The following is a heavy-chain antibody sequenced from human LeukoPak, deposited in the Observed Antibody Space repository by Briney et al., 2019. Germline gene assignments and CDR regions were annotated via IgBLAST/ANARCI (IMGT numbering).Heavy chain of an antibody. CDR3: ARGVVIAPQTFDY. CDR2: IYYSGST. Sequence: PSETLSLTCTVSSESISGFYWTWIRQPPRKGLEWIGYIYYSGSTNYNPSLKSRVTISVDTSKNQFSLKLSSVTAADTAVYYCARGVVIAPQTFDYWGQGTLVTVSS. V-gene: IGHV4-59*01. J-gene: IGHJ4*02. CDR1: SESISGFY. D-gene: IGHD2-21*01.